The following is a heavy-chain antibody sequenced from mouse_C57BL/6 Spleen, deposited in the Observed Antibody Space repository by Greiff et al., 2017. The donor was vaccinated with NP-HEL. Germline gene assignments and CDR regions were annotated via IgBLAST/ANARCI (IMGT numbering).Heavy chain of an antibody. CDR3: ARSIYYGNIYAMDY. V-gene: IGHV1-80*01. D-gene: IGHD2-1*01. CDR2: IYPGDGDT. J-gene: IGHJ4*01. CDR1: GYAFSSYW. Sequence: VQVVESGAELVKPGASVKISCKASGYAFSSYWMNWVKQRPGKGLEWIGQIYPGDGDTNYNGKFKGKATLTADKSSSTAYMQLSSLTSEDSAVYFCARSIYYGNIYAMDYWGQGTSVTVSS.